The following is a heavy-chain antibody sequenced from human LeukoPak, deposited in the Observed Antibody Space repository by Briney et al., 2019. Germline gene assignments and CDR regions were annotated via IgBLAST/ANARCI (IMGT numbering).Heavy chain of an antibody. Sequence: SVKLSCKASGGTFSSYAISWVRQAPGQGLEWMGGIIPIFGTANYAQKFQGRVTITADESTSTAYMELSSLRSEDTAVYYCARRGDRIAAAGYYFDYWGQGTLVTVSS. V-gene: IGHV1-69*13. CDR3: ARRGDRIAAAGYYFDY. CDR2: IIPIFGTA. D-gene: IGHD6-13*01. CDR1: GGTFSSYA. J-gene: IGHJ4*02.